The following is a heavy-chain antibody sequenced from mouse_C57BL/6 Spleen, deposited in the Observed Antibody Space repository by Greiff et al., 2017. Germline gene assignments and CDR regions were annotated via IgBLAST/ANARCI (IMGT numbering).Heavy chain of an antibody. Sequence: VQLQQSGAELVRPGASVKLSCTASGFNIKDDYMHWVKQRPEQGLEWIGWIDPENGDTEYASKFQGKATITADTSSNTAYLQLSSLTSEDTAVYYCTTRVYDGYWGQGTSVTVSA. CDR2: IDPENGDT. D-gene: IGHD2-3*01. CDR3: TTRVYDGY. V-gene: IGHV14-4*01. CDR1: GFNIKDDY. J-gene: IGHJ4*01.